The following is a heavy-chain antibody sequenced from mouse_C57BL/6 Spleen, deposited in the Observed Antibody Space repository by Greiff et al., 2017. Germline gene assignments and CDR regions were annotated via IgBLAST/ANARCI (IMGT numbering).Heavy chain of an antibody. CDR2: IYPGDGDT. D-gene: IGHD1-1*01. CDR1: GYAFSSSW. J-gene: IGHJ4*01. V-gene: IGHV1-82*01. CDR3: ARYYYGSSYGAYAMDY. Sequence: VQLQQSGPELVKPGASVKISCKASGYAFSSSWMNWVKQRPGKGLEWIGRIYPGDGDTNYNGNFKGKATLTADKSSSTAYMQLSSLTSEDSAVYFCARYYYGSSYGAYAMDYWGQGTSGTVSS.